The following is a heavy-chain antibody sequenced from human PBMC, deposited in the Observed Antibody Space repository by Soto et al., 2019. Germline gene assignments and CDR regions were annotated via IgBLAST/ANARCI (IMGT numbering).Heavy chain of an antibody. D-gene: IGHD1-26*01. Sequence: EVQLMESGGGLVQPGGSLKPSCEASGFTFSGSAMHWVRQASGKGLEWVGRIRSKANSYATAYAASVKGRFTISRDDSKNTAYLQMNSLKTEDTAVYYCTRGDWWELPTMDYWGQGTLVTVSS. V-gene: IGHV3-73*02. CDR2: IRSKANSYAT. CDR3: TRGDWWELPTMDY. J-gene: IGHJ4*02. CDR1: GFTFSGSA.